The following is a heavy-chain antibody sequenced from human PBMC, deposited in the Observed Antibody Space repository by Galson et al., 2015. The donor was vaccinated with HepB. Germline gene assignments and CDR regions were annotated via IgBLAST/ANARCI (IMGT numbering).Heavy chain of an antibody. CDR2: INAGNGNT. J-gene: IGHJ6*02. D-gene: IGHD3-10*01. Sequence: SVKVSCKASGYTFTSYAMHWVRQAPGQRLEWMGWINAGNGNTKYSQKFQGRVTITRDTSASTAYMELSSLRSEDTAVYYCASLQSSGSYGDDYYYGMDVWGQGTTVTVSS. CDR1: GYTFTSYA. CDR3: ASLQSSGSYGDDYYYGMDV. V-gene: IGHV1-3*01.